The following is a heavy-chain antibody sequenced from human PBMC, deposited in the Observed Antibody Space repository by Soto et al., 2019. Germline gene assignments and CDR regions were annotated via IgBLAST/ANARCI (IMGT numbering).Heavy chain of an antibody. CDR3: ASHYYDSSGYLSPQFDY. V-gene: IGHV3-7*03. Sequence: PGGSLRLYCSASGFTFSSYWMSWVRQAPGKGLEWVANIKQDGSEKYYVDSVKGRFTISRDNAKNSLYLQMNSLRAEDTAVYYCASHYYDSSGYLSPQFDYWGQGTLVTVSS. CDR2: IKQDGSEK. D-gene: IGHD3-22*01. CDR1: GFTFSSYW. J-gene: IGHJ4*02.